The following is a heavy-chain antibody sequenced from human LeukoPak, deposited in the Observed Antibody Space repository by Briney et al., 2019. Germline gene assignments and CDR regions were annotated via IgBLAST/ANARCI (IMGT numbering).Heavy chain of an antibody. D-gene: IGHD3-10*01. V-gene: IGHV3-48*03. CDR1: RFTFRSYQ. CDR2: ISSSGSTI. CDR3: ARVHGSAGLDY. J-gene: IGHJ4*02. Sequence: AGSLTHSCAASRFTFRSYQMNWVRPAPGKGLEGVSYISSSGSTIYYADSVKGRFTISRDNAKNSLYLQMNSLRAEDTAVYYCARVHGSAGLDYWGQGTLVTVSS.